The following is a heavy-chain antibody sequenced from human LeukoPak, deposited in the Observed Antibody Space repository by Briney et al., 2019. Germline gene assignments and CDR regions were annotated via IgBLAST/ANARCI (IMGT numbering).Heavy chain of an antibody. CDR2: IYTSGST. CDR3: AGFPEPITMVRGVPAPLDY. CDR1: GGSISSYY. V-gene: IGHV4-4*07. D-gene: IGHD3-10*01. J-gene: IGHJ4*02. Sequence: SETLSLTCTVSGGSISSYYWSWIRQPAGKGLEWIGRIYTSGSTNYNPSLKSRVTMSVDTSKNQFSLKLSSVTAADTAVYYCAGFPEPITMVRGVPAPLDYWGQGTLVTVSS.